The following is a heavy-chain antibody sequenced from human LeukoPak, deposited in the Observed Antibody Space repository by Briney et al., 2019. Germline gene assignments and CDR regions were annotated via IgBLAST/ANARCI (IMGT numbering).Heavy chain of an antibody. J-gene: IGHJ6*02. CDR3: ARQSGSGWSDYYYYYGMDV. CDR2: IYYSGST. Sequence: SETLSLTCNVSGGSISSYYWSWIRQPPGKGLEWIGYIYYSGSTNYNPSLKSRVTISVDTSKNQFSLKLSSVTAADTAVYYCARQSGSGWSDYYYYYGMDVWGQGTTVTVSS. V-gene: IGHV4-59*08. D-gene: IGHD6-19*01. CDR1: GGSISSYY.